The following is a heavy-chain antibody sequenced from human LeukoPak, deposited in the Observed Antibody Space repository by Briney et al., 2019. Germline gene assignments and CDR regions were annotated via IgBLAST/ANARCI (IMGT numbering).Heavy chain of an antibody. CDR3: AKRDGYFDY. J-gene: IGHJ4*02. CDR2: IYTSEYT. CDR1: GGSISSYY. Sequence: SETLSLTCSVSGGSISSYYWSWLRQTPGKGLEWIGYIYTSEYTNYNPSLESRVSISQDTSKNQFFLKLNSVTAADTAVYYCAKRDGYFDYWGQGILVTVSS. V-gene: IGHV4-4*09.